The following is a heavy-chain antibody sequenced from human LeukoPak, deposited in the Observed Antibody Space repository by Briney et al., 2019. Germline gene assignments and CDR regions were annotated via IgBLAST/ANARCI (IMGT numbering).Heavy chain of an antibody. CDR2: IIPILGIA. CDR1: GGTFSSYA. D-gene: IGHD2-2*01. V-gene: IGHV1-69*04. Sequence: SVKVSCKASGGTFSSYAISWVRQASGQGLEWMGRIIPILGIANYAQKFQGRVTITADKSTSTAYMELSSLRSEDTAVYYCATTPSTDCSSTSCYGFDYWGQGTLVTVSS. J-gene: IGHJ4*02. CDR3: ATTPSTDCSSTSCYGFDY.